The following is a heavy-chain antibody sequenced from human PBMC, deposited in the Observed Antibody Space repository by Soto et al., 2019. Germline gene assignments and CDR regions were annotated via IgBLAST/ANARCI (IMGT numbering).Heavy chain of an antibody. CDR2: IIPIFGTA. V-gene: IGHV1-69*13. CDR3: SSFITIIRGLWAFDI. CDR1: GGTFSSSA. J-gene: IGHJ3*02. D-gene: IGHD3-3*01. Sequence: GASGKVSCKASGGTFSSSAISWVRQAPGQGLEWMGGIIPIFGTANYAQKFQGRVTITADESTSTAYMELSSLRSEDTAVYYCSSFITIIRGLWAFDIWGEGTMV.